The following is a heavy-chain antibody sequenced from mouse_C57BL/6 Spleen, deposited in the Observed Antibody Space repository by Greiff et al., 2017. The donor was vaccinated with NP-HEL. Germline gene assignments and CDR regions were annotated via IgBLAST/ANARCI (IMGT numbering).Heavy chain of an antibody. Sequence: QVQLQQSGAELVKPGASVKISCKASGYAFSSYWMNWVKQRPGKGLEWIGQIYPGDGDTNYNGKFKGKATLTADKSSSTAYMQLSSLTSEDSAVYFCARRTTVDYAMDYWGQGTSVTVSS. J-gene: IGHJ4*01. V-gene: IGHV1-80*01. CDR2: IYPGDGDT. CDR3: ARRTTVDYAMDY. CDR1: GYAFSSYW. D-gene: IGHD1-1*01.